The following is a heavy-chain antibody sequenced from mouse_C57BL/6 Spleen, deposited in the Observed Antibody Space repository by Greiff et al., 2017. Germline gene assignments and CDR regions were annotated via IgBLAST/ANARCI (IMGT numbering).Heavy chain of an antibody. CDR3: AREGSNYDFAD. Sequence: QVQLQQPGAELVRPGSSVKLSCKASGYTFTSYWMDWVKQRPGQGLEWIGNIYPSDSETHYNQKFKDKATLTVDKSSSTAYMQLSSLTSEDSAVYYCAREGSNYDFADWGQGTLVTVSA. CDR1: GYTFTSYW. D-gene: IGHD2-5*01. J-gene: IGHJ3*01. CDR2: IYPSDSET. V-gene: IGHV1-61*01.